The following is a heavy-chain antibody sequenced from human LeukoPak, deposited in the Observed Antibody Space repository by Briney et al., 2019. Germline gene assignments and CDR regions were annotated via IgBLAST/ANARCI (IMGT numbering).Heavy chain of an antibody. CDR2: ISYGGSNK. J-gene: IGHJ3*02. CDR1: GFTFSSYA. V-gene: IGHV3-30-3*01. CDR3: ARGSYQNKIYSAFGI. Sequence: PGGSLRLSCAASGFTFSSYAMHWVRQAPGKGLEWVAVISYGGSNKYYADSVKGRFTISRDNSKNTLYLQMNSLRAEDTAVYYCARGSYQNKIYSAFGIWGQGTMVTVSS. D-gene: IGHD1-26*01.